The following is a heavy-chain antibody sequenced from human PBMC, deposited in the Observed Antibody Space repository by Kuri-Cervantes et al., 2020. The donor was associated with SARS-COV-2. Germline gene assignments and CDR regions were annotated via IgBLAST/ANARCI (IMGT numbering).Heavy chain of an antibody. CDR1: GFTFSNYA. J-gene: IGHJ6*03. CDR3: ARGAANYYMDV. CDR2: IWYDGKNE. Sequence: GGSLRLSCVASGFTFSNYAIHWVRQAPGKGLEWVAVIWYDGKNEYYAGSVKGRFTISRDNSRNTVLLQMNILRAEDTATYYCARGAANYYMDVWGTGTTVTISS. V-gene: IGHV3-33*08. D-gene: IGHD3-16*01.